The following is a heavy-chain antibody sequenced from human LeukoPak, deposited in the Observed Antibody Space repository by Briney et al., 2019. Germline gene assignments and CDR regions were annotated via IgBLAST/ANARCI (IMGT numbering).Heavy chain of an antibody. CDR2: INAGNGNT. J-gene: IGHJ3*02. CDR1: GYTFTSYA. V-gene: IGHV1-3*01. D-gene: IGHD6-19*01. Sequence: ASVKVSCKASGYTFTSYAMHWVRQAPGQRLEWMGWINAGNGNTKYSQKFQGRVTITRDTSASTAYMELSSLRSEDTAVYYCARVIGYTSDYEAFDIWGQGTMVTVSS. CDR3: ARVIGYTSDYEAFDI.